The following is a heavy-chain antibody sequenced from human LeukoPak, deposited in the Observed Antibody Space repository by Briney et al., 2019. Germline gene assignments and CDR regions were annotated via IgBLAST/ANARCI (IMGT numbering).Heavy chain of an antibody. J-gene: IGHJ4*02. CDR1: GFTFSSYA. CDR3: AKTPPYDFWSGRQVWYFDY. Sequence: PGGSLRLSCAASGFTFSSYAMSWVRQAPGKGLEWVSAISGSGGSTYYADSVKGRFTISRDNSKNTLYLQMNSLRAEDTAVYYCAKTPPYDFWSGRQVWYFDYWGQGTLVTVSP. CDR2: ISGSGGST. V-gene: IGHV3-23*01. D-gene: IGHD3-3*01.